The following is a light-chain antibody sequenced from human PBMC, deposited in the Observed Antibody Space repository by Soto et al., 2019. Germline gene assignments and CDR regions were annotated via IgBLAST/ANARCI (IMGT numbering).Light chain of an antibody. J-gene: IGLJ2*01. CDR2: ENN. CDR1: SSNIGNNY. CDR3: GTWDSSPSGGVV. Sequence: QSVLTQPPSVSAAPGQKVTISCSGSSSNIGNNYVSWYQQLPGTAPKLLIYENNKRPSGIPDRFSGSKSGTSATLGITGLQTGDEADYYCGTWDSSPSGGVVFGGGTKLTVL. V-gene: IGLV1-51*02.